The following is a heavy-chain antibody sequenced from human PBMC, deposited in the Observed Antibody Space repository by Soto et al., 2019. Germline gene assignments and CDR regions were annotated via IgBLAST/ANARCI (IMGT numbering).Heavy chain of an antibody. Sequence: EVQLVESGGGLVQPGGSLRLSCAASGFTFSSYSMNWVRQAPGKGLEWVSYISSSSSTIYYADSVKGRITISRDNAKNSLYLQMNSLRDEDTAVYYCARDLVVTFGGVIVLKVYYGMDVWGQGTTVTVSS. CDR2: ISSSSSTI. CDR1: GFTFSSYS. CDR3: ARDLVVTFGGVIVLKVYYGMDV. J-gene: IGHJ6*02. D-gene: IGHD3-16*02. V-gene: IGHV3-48*02.